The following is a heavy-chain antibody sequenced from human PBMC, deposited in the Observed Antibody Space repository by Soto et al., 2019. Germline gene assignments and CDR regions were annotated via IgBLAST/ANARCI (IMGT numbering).Heavy chain of an antibody. CDR2: ISGSGGST. V-gene: IGHV3-23*01. J-gene: IGHJ5*02. Sequence: GSLIVSGAASGFTFSSYAMSWVRQAPGKGLEWVSAISGSGGSTYYADSVKGRFTISRDNSKNTLYLQMNSLRAEDTAVYYCAKDSSSWYTYWFDPWGQGTMVTVSS. CDR3: AKDSSSWYTYWFDP. D-gene: IGHD6-13*01. CDR1: GFTFSSYA.